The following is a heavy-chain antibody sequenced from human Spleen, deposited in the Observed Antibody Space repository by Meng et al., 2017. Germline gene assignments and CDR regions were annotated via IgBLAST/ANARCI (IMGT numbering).Heavy chain of an antibody. Sequence: QGQLVQSGAEVKKPGASVKVSCEASGYTLSTDGFSWVRQAPGQGLEWLGWINTYTGKTDYAQKFQGRVTLTTDTFTSTAYMELRSLRSDDTAVYYCVTRGNPYLNCWGQGTLVTVSS. CDR3: VTRGNPYLNC. J-gene: IGHJ4*02. V-gene: IGHV1-18*01. CDR1: GYTLSTDG. CDR2: INTYTGKT.